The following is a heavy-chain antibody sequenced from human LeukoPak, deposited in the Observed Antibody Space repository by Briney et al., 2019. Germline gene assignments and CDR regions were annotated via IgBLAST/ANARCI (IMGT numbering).Heavy chain of an antibody. Sequence: GDSLRLSCAASGFTFNSYWMHWVRQVPGKGLVWVSRINSDGSSTNYADSVKGRFTISRDTAKNTLYLQMNSLRAEDTAVFYCARTDILTGYSFDCWGQGTLVTVSS. J-gene: IGHJ4*02. CDR3: ARTDILTGYSFDC. V-gene: IGHV3-74*01. CDR2: INSDGSST. CDR1: GFTFNSYW. D-gene: IGHD3-9*01.